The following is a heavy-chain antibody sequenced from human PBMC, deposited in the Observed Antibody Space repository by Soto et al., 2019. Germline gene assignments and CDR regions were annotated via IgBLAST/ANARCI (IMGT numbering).Heavy chain of an antibody. CDR2: IDPSDSYT. CDR1: GYSFAAYW. J-gene: IGHJ6*02. D-gene: IGHD2-2*01. V-gene: IGHV5-10-1*01. CDR3: ARRDYAYGMGV. Sequence: ESLKISCKGSGYSFAAYWITWVRQMPGKGLEWMGRIDPSDSYTNYSPSFQGHVTISADKSIGTAYLQWSSLKASDTAIYYCARRDYAYGMGVWGQGTTVTVS.